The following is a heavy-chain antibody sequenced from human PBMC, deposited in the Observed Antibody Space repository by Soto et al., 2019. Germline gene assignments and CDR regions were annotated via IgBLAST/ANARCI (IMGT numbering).Heavy chain of an antibody. CDR3: AISRSSSGP. Sequence: EVQLLESGGSLVQPGGSLRLSGAASGFTFSSYAMSWVRQGPGKGLEWVSAISDSGGTTYYADSVKGRFTISRDNSKSTLYLQMNSLRDEDTAIYYCAISRSSSGPWGQGTLVTVSS. J-gene: IGHJ4*02. CDR1: GFTFSSYA. CDR2: ISDSGGTT. V-gene: IGHV3-23*01. D-gene: IGHD6-6*01.